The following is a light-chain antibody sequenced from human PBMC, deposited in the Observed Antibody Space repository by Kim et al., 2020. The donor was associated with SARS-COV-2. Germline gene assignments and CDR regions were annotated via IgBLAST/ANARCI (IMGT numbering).Light chain of an antibody. Sequence: ASVGDRVSITCRASQSVNTWLAWYQQKPGKAPKLLIYDASSSETGVPSRFGGSGSGAEFTLTITNLQPDDFATYHCQQYFSFPWTFGQGTKVEIK. CDR1: QSVNTW. CDR3: QQYFSFPWT. J-gene: IGKJ1*01. CDR2: DAS. V-gene: IGKV1-5*01.